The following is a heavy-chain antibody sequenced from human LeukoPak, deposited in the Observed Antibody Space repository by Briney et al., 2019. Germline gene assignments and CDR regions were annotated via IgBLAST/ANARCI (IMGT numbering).Heavy chain of an antibody. CDR2: MKQDGRDS. J-gene: IGHJ4*02. CDR1: GFTFSWYW. Sequence: GGSLRLSCVASGFTFSWYWMSWVRQAPGKGLEWVANMKQDGRDSHYVDSVKGRFTISGDYAKKSVYLEMNSLRAEDTAVYYCAFGGVIAWYFDYWGQGTLVTVSS. D-gene: IGHD3-16*02. CDR3: AFGGVIAWYFDY. V-gene: IGHV3-7*01.